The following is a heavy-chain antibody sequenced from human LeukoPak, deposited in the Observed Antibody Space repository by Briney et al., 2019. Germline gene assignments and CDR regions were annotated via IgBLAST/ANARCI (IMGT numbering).Heavy chain of an antibody. CDR3: ARGQLAYYYDSSGYYEY. CDR1: GGSISSSNW. J-gene: IGHJ4*02. D-gene: IGHD3-22*01. Sequence: SETLSLTCAVYGGSISSSNWWSWVRQPPGTGLEWIGEIYHSGSTNYNPSLKSRVTISVDKSKKKFSLKLSSVTAADTAVYYCARGQLAYYYDSSGYYEYWGQGTLVTVSS. CDR2: IYHSGST. V-gene: IGHV4-4*02.